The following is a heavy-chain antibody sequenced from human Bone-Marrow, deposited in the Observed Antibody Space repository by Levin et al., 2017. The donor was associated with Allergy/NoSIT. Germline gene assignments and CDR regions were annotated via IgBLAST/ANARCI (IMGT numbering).Heavy chain of an antibody. CDR3: AKTIPAAWPLRD. CDR1: GFTFSTYV. Sequence: PGGSLRLSCAASGFTFSTYVMTWVRQAPGKGLEWISGINTSGDRTFYADSVKGRFTVSRDNSKNTLFLQMISLRAEDTAVYFCAKTIPAAWPLRDWGQGTLVTVSS. J-gene: IGHJ4*02. CDR2: INTSGDRT. V-gene: IGHV3-23*01. D-gene: IGHD6-13*01.